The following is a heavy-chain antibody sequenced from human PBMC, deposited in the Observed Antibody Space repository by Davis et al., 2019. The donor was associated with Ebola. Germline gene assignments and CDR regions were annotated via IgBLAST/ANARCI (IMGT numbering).Heavy chain of an antibody. CDR1: GFTFTDYY. J-gene: IGHJ3*01. CDR2: IKQDGSDR. CDR3: ATDSPFDF. V-gene: IGHV3-7*03. Sequence: GESLKISCEASGFTFTDYYISWVRQAPGKGLEWVANIKQDGSDRFHVDSVKGRFTISRDNARNSVYLQMTNLRVDDTAVYYCATDSPFDFWGQGTMVIVSS.